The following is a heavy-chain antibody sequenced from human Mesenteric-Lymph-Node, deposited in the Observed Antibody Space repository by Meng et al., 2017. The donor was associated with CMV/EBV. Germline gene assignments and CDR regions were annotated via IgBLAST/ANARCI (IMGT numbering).Heavy chain of an antibody. Sequence: ASVKVSCKASGYTFTGYYMHWVRQAPGQGLEWMGWINPNSGGTNYAQKFQGRVTMTRDTSISTAYMELSRLRSDDTAVYYCARDRCSSTSCSFDYWGQGTLVTVSS. J-gene: IGHJ4*02. V-gene: IGHV1-2*02. CDR2: INPNSGGT. CDR1: GYTFTGYY. D-gene: IGHD2-2*01. CDR3: ARDRCSSTSCSFDY.